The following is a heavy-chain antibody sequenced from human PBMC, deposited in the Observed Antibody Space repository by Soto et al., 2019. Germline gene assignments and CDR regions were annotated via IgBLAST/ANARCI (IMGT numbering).Heavy chain of an antibody. D-gene: IGHD6-13*01. CDR2: IYYSWST. V-gene: IGHV4-39*01. CDR1: GGSISSISYY. CDR3: ARHGTGPSPRYSSSWYKS. J-gene: IGHJ4*02. Sequence: ETLSLSCTVSGGSISSISYYWGWIRQPPGKGLEWIGSIYYSWSTYYNPSLKSRVTISVDTSKNQFSLKLSSVTAADTAVYYCARHGTGPSPRYSSSWYKSWGQGTLVTVS.